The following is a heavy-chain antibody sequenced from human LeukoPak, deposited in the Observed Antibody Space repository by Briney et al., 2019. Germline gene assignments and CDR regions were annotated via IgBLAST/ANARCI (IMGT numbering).Heavy chain of an antibody. V-gene: IGHV4-59*01. J-gene: IGHJ4*02. D-gene: IGHD2-2*01. Sequence: SETLSLTCTVSGGSISSYYWSWIRQPPGKGLEWIGYIYYSGSTNYNPSLKSRVTISVDTSKNQFSLKLSSVTAADTAVYYCARVTTYCSSTSCWYFDYWGQGALVTVSS. CDR1: GGSISSYY. CDR3: ARVTTYCSSTSCWYFDY. CDR2: IYYSGST.